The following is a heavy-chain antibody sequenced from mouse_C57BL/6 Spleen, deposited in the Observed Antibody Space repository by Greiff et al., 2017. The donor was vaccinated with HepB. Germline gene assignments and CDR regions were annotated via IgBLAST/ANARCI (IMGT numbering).Heavy chain of an antibody. J-gene: IGHJ1*03. CDR1: GYAFSSSW. Sequence: VQLQQSGPELVKPGASVNISCKASGYAFSSSWMNWVKQRPGKGLEWIGRIYPGDGDTNYNGKFKGKATLTADKSSSTAYMQLSSLTSEDSAVYFCERQLRAFWYFDVWGTGTTVTVSS. CDR2: IYPGDGDT. V-gene: IGHV1-82*01. CDR3: ERQLRAFWYFDV. D-gene: IGHD3-2*02.